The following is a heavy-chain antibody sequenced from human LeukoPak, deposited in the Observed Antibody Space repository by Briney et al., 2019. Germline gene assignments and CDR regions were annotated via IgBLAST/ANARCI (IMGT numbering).Heavy chain of an antibody. CDR2: IWNDGKSK. CDR3: ARPDNSWRVYYYNGLDV. D-gene: IGHD6-13*01. J-gene: IGHJ6*02. Sequence: GGSLRLSCAAPGFSFSSYVMHWVRQAPGKGLEWVAVIWNDGKSKHVADSVKGRFTISRDNSNNTLFLQMNSLRVEDTAVYFCARPDNSWRVYYYNGLDVWGHGTTVTVS. CDR1: GFSFSSYV. V-gene: IGHV3-33*01.